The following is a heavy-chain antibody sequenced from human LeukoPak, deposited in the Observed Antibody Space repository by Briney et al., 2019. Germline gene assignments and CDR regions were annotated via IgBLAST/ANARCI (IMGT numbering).Heavy chain of an antibody. D-gene: IGHD6-19*01. CDR2: ISDYNGNT. Sequence: ASVKVSCKASGGTFSSYAISWVRQAPGQGLEWMGWISDYNGNTNYAQKLQGRVTMTTDTSTSTAYMELRSLRSDDTAVYYCARERDGWYDGVYWGQGTLVTVSS. V-gene: IGHV1-18*01. CDR1: GGTFSSYA. CDR3: ARERDGWYDGVY. J-gene: IGHJ4*02.